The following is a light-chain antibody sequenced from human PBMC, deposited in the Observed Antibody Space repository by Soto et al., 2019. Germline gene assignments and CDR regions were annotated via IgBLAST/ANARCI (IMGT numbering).Light chain of an antibody. CDR2: KTS. J-gene: IGKJ1*01. CDR3: HQYNSYWT. CDR1: QNITNN. Sequence: DIQMTPSPSSLSASIGARVTITCQASQNITNNLSWYQQKPGKAPKLLIYKTSILENGVPSRFSGSGSGTEFTLSISSLQPEDFATYYCHQYNSYWTFGQGTKVDIK. V-gene: IGKV1-5*03.